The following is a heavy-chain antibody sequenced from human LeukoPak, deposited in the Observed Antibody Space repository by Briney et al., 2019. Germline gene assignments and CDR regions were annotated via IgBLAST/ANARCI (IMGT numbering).Heavy chain of an antibody. D-gene: IGHD6-19*01. J-gene: IGHJ6*02. Sequence: GGSLRLSCEASGFTFSSHWMSWVRQAPGKGLEWVAIIKQDGNEQDYVDSVTGRFTISRDNAKNSLYLQMNSLRDEDTAGYYCARDTSAWRYGMDVGGQGTTVTVSS. CDR1: GFTFSSHW. CDR2: IKQDGNEQ. CDR3: ARDTSAWRYGMDV. V-gene: IGHV3-7*01.